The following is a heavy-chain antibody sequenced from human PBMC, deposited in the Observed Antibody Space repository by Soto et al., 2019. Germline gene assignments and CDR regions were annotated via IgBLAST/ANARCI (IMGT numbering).Heavy chain of an antibody. CDR1: GFTFSSYG. CDR2: IWYDGSNK. CDR3: ARDGTAAAGKRGFDI. V-gene: IGHV3-33*01. Sequence: GGSLRLSCAASGFTFSSYGMHWVRQAPGKGLEWVAVIWYDGSNKYYADSVKGRFTISRDNSKNTLYLQMNSLRAEDTAVYYCARDGTAAAGKRGFDIWGQGTMVTVSS. J-gene: IGHJ3*02. D-gene: IGHD6-13*01.